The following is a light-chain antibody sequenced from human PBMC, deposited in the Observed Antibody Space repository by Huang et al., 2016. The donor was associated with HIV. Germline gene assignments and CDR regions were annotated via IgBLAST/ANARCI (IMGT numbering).Light chain of an antibody. Sequence: EIVMTQSPATLSVSPGERATLSCRARQSVRSNVAWYQQKPGQAPRLLIYGAYTRATGIPARFRCSGSGTEFTLTISSLQSEDFVVYYCQQYNNWPPITFGQGTRLEI. J-gene: IGKJ5*01. CDR2: GAY. CDR1: QSVRSN. CDR3: QQYNNWPPIT. V-gene: IGKV3-15*01.